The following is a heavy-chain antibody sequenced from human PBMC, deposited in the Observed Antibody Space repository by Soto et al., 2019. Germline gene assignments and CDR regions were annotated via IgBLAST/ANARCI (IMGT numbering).Heavy chain of an antibody. Sequence: PSETLSLTCTVSVDSFSGYYWSWIRQPAGKGLEWIGRVYTNGNTDYNPSLTSRVSVSVDTSKNQFSLKLRFATAADTAVYYCAREAAEIVGDGYWCDPWGQGILVTVSS. V-gene: IGHV4-4*07. D-gene: IGHD6-13*01. J-gene: IGHJ5*02. CDR3: AREAAEIVGDGYWCDP. CDR1: VDSFSGYY. CDR2: VYTNGNT.